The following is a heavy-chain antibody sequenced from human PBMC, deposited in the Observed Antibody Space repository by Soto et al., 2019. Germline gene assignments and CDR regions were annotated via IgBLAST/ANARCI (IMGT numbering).Heavy chain of an antibody. Sequence: ASVKVSCKASGYTFTGYYMHWVRQAPGQGLEWMGWINPNSGGTNYAQKFQGRVTMTRDTSISTAYMELSRLRSDDTAVYYCASFLAPKFKRIAAAGPYYYYGMDVWGQGTTVTVSS. V-gene: IGHV1-2*02. J-gene: IGHJ6*02. CDR1: GYTFTGYY. CDR3: ASFLAPKFKRIAAAGPYYYYGMDV. CDR2: INPNSGGT. D-gene: IGHD6-13*01.